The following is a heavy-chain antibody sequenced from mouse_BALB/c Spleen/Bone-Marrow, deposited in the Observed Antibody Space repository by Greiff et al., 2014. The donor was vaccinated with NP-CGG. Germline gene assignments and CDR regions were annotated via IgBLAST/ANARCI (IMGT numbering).Heavy chain of an antibody. CDR1: GFSLTSYG. Sequence: QVQLQQSGPGLVAPSQSLSITCTVSGFSLTSYGVHWVRQPLGKGLEWLGVIWAAGSTNYISALMSRLSISKDNSKSQLFLKMNSLQTDDTAVYYCGREREFDGYYDIDYWGRGTTLTVSS. V-gene: IGHV2-9*02. CDR2: IWAAGST. J-gene: IGHJ2*01. CDR3: GREREFDGYYDIDY. D-gene: IGHD2-3*01.